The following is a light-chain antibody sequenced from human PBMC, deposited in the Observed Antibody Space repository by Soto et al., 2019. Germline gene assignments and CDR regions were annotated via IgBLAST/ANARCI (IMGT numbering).Light chain of an antibody. Sequence: QSALTQPASVSGSLGQSITISCTGSRADIGFNNYVSWYQQNAGKAPQLIIYEVRNRPSGVSHRFSGSKSGNTASLTISGLQPDDEADYYCCSFTSNSRPLFGGGTKVTVL. J-gene: IGLJ2*01. CDR2: EVR. CDR3: CSFTSNSRPL. CDR1: RADIGFNNY. V-gene: IGLV2-14*01.